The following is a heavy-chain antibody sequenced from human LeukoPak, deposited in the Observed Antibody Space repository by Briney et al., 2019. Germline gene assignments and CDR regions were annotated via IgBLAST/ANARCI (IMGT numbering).Heavy chain of an antibody. V-gene: IGHV1-2*02. CDR2: ISPRNGAT. Sequence: ASVKVSFKASGYTFTNYYLHWVRQTPGQGPEWMGWISPRNGATECAKKFQGRVAMTRDTSISTAYMELSNLGSDDTAVYYCARDGIYSNNFDAFDLWGQGTVVTVSS. CDR3: ARDGIYSNNFDAFDL. CDR1: GYTFTNYY. J-gene: IGHJ3*01. D-gene: IGHD4-11*01.